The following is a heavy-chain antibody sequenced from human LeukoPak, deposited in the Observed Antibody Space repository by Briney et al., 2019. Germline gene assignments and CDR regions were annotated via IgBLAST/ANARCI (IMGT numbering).Heavy chain of an antibody. J-gene: IGHJ4*02. CDR3: ARDSGSYYSTDYYFDY. D-gene: IGHD3-10*01. CDR1: GGAISSGSYY. V-gene: IGHV4-61*01. CDR2: IYYSGST. Sequence: PSETLSLTCIVSGGAISSGSYYWNWIRQPPGKGLEWIGYIYYSGSTNYNPSLKSRVTISVDPSKNQFSLKLSSVTAADTAVYYCARDSGSYYSTDYYFDYWGQGTLVTVSS.